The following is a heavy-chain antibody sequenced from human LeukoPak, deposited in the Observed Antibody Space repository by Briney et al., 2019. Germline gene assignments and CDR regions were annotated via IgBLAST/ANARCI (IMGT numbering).Heavy chain of an antibody. Sequence: GGSLRLSCAASGFTVSSNYMNWVRQAPGKGLEWVSSISSSSSYIYYADSVKGRFTISRDNAKNSLYLQMNSLRAEDTAVYYCARDVSGRYEGQFDYWGQGTLVTVSS. CDR3: ARDVSGRYEGQFDY. CDR2: ISSSSSYI. D-gene: IGHD3-10*01. V-gene: IGHV3-21*01. CDR1: GFTVSSNY. J-gene: IGHJ4*02.